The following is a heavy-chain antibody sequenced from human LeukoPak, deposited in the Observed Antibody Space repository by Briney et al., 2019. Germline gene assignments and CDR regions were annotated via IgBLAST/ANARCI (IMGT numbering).Heavy chain of an antibody. CDR3: AKRDNVYYYYGMDV. V-gene: IGHV1-69*06. J-gene: IGHJ6*04. CDR1: GGTFSSYA. CDR2: IIPIFGTA. Sequence: SVKVSCKASGGTFSSYAISWVRQAPGQGLEWMGGIIPIFGTANYAQKFQGRVTITADKSTSTAYMELSSLRSEDTAVYYCAKRDNVYYYYGMDVWGNGTTVTVSS. D-gene: IGHD1-14*01.